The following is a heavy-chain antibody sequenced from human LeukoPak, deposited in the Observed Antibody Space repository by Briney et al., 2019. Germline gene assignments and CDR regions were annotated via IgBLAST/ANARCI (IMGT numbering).Heavy chain of an antibody. CDR3: ARRIGYCSSTSCYGGIDY. V-gene: IGHV5-51*01. CDR2: IYPGDSDT. CDR1: GYSFTSYW. J-gene: IGHJ4*02. Sequence: GESLKISCKGSGYSFTSYWIGWVRQMPGKGLEWMGIIYPGDSDTRYSPSFQGQVTISADKSISTAYLQWSSLKASDTAMYYCARRIGYCSSTSCYGGIDYWGQGTLVTVSS. D-gene: IGHD2-2*01.